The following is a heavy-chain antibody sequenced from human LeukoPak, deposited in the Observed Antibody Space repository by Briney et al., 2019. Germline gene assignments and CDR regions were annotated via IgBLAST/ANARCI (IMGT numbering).Heavy chain of an antibody. Sequence: SETLSLTCTVSGGSISSYYWSWIRQPQGKGLEWIGYISYSGSTNYNPSLKSRVTISVDTSKNQFSLKLSSVTAADTAVYYCARYVWGSYPTFEDYWGQGTLVTVSS. J-gene: IGHJ4*02. CDR1: GGSISSYY. V-gene: IGHV4-59*01. D-gene: IGHD3-16*02. CDR3: ARYVWGSYPTFEDY. CDR2: ISYSGST.